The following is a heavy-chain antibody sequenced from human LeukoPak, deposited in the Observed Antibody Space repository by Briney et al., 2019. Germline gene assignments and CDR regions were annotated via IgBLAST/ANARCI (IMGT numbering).Heavy chain of an antibody. V-gene: IGHV1-2*02. Sequence: GASVKVSCKASGYSFTAYYMHWVGQAPGQGLEWMGWNNPNSGGTNYARKFQGRVTMTRDTSISTGYMELRRLRSDDTAVYYCASSVISGSLGVDYWGQGTLVTVSS. CDR1: GYSFTAYY. D-gene: IGHD5-12*01. J-gene: IGHJ4*02. CDR2: NNPNSGGT. CDR3: ASSVISGSLGVDY.